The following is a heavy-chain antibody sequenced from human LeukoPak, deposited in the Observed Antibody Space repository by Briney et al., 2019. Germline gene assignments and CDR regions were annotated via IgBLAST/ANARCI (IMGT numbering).Heavy chain of an antibody. CDR2: TAFGGST. Sequence: PSGTLSLTCSVSGGSISGYYWSWLRQSPGKRLEWIAYTAFGGSTDYNPSLKSRVTISMDTSKNQVSLELYSTTTADTAVYYCARGRRQLDNWGQGTQVTVSS. CDR1: GGSISGYY. CDR3: ARGRRQLDN. D-gene: IGHD6-19*01. V-gene: IGHV4-59*01. J-gene: IGHJ4*02.